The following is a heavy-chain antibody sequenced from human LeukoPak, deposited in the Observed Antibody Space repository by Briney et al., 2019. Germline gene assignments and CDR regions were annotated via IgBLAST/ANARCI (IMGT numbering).Heavy chain of an antibody. CDR2: IYYSGGT. Sequence: SQTLSLTCTVSGGSIRSGDYSWNWIRQHPGKGLEWIGYIYYSGGTYYNPSLTSRVTMSVDTSKNQFSLKLSSVTAADTAIYYCARDHTETSSLNFRNYYYYGMDIWGQGTTVIVSS. V-gene: IGHV4-31*03. J-gene: IGHJ6*02. CDR3: ARDHTETSSLNFRNYYYYGMDI. CDR1: GGSIRSGDYS. D-gene: IGHD4-4*01.